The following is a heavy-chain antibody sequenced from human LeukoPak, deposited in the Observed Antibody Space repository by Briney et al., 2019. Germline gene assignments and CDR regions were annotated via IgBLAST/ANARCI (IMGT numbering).Heavy chain of an antibody. CDR2: ITSSSSYI. CDR1: GFTFSSYS. Sequence: GGSLRLSCAGSGFTFSSYSMNWVRQAPGKGLEWVSSITSSSSYIYYADSVKGRFTISRDNSKNTLYLQMNSLRAEDTAVYYCAKAVDFYDSSGYYNYFDYWGQGTLVTVSS. J-gene: IGHJ4*02. V-gene: IGHV3-21*04. CDR3: AKAVDFYDSSGYYNYFDY. D-gene: IGHD3-22*01.